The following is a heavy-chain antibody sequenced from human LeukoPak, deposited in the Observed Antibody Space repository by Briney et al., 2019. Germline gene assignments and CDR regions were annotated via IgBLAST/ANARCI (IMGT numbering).Heavy chain of an antibody. J-gene: IGHJ4*02. Sequence: GGSLRLSCAASGFTFSSYWMNWVRQAPGKGLEWVAVISYDGSNKYYADSVKGRFTISRDNSKNTLYLQMNSLRAEDTAVYYCARGDSIDYWGQGTLVTVSS. CDR1: GFTFSSYW. CDR3: ARGDSIDY. V-gene: IGHV3-30-3*01. CDR2: ISYDGSNK.